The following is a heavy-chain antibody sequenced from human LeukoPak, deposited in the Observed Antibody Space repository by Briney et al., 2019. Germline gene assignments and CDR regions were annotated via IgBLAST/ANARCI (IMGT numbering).Heavy chain of an antibody. CDR1: GGSISSGDYY. V-gene: IGHV4-61*08. J-gene: IGHJ4*02. D-gene: IGHD3-10*01. CDR2: IYYSGST. Sequence: PSETLSLTCTVSGGSISSGDYYWSWIRQPPGKGLEWIGYIYYSGSTNYNPSLKSRVTISVDTSKNQFSLKLSSVTAADTAVYYCARGEVLLWFGELTHPGPYFDYWGQGTLVTVSS. CDR3: ARGEVLLWFGELTHPGPYFDY.